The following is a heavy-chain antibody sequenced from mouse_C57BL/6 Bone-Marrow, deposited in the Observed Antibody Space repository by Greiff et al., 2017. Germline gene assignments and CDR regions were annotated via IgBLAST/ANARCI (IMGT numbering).Heavy chain of an antibody. Sequence: EVQVVEPGGGLVQPGGSLKLSCAASGYTFSNYGMAWVRQAPRQGPEWIALIGTFAYSNNYADKVTGRFTISIDNAKNTLYLEMSSLMSEDTAVYYCARWGDDPRYAMDYWGQGTSVTVSS. J-gene: IGHJ4*01. D-gene: IGHD2-3*01. CDR3: ARWGDDPRYAMDY. CDR2: IGTFAYSN. V-gene: IGHV5-15*01. CDR1: GYTFSNYG.